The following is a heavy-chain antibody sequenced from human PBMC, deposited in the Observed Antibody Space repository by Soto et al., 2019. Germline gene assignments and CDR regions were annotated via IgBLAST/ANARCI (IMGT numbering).Heavy chain of an antibody. Sequence: SETLSLTCTVSGGSISSGGYYWSWIRQHPGKGLEWIGYIYYSGSTYYNPSLKSRVTISVDTSKNQFSLKLSSVTAADTAVYYCATVYSGSYIFDYWGQGTLVTVSS. CDR2: IYYSGST. D-gene: IGHD1-26*01. J-gene: IGHJ4*02. V-gene: IGHV4-31*03. CDR3: ATVYSGSYIFDY. CDR1: GGSISSGGYY.